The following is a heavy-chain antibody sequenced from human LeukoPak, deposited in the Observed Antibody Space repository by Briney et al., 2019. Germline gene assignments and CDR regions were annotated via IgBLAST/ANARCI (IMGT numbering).Heavy chain of an antibody. D-gene: IGHD6-19*01. V-gene: IGHV3-7*03. J-gene: IGHJ4*02. CDR1: GFIFSSYW. CDR3: AKDRRRIAVAGISPFDY. Sequence: GGSLRLSCAASGFIFSSYWMSWVRQAPGKGLEWVASIKQDGGEKYYVDSVEGRFTISRDNAKNSLYLQMNSLRAEDTAVYYCAKDRRRIAVAGISPFDYWGQGTLVTVSS. CDR2: IKQDGGEK.